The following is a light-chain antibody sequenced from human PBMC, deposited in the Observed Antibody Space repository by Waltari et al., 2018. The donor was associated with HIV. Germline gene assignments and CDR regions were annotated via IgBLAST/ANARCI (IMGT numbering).Light chain of an antibody. CDR1: QSVLYSSNNKNY. CDR2: WAS. V-gene: IGKV4-1*01. J-gene: IGKJ1*01. Sequence: DIVMTQSPDSLAVSLGERATINCKSSQSVLYSSNNKNYLAWYQQKPGQPPKLLIYWASTRESGVPDRVSGSGSGTDFTLTISSLQAEDVAVYYCQQYYSTPTFGQGTKVEIK. CDR3: QQYYSTPT.